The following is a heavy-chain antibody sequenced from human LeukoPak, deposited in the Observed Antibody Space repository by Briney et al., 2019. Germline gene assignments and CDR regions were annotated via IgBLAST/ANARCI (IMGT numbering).Heavy chain of an antibody. V-gene: IGHV4-34*01. J-gene: IGHJ4*02. CDR2: INHSGST. Sequence: SETLSLTCAVYGGSFSGYYWSWIRQPPGKGLEWIGEINHSGSTNYNPSLKSRVTISVDTSKNQFSLKLSSVTAADTAVYYCARVSPGPYCSGGSCYLDYWGQGTLVTVSS. D-gene: IGHD2-15*01. CDR1: GGSFSGYY. CDR3: ARVSPGPYCSGGSCYLDY.